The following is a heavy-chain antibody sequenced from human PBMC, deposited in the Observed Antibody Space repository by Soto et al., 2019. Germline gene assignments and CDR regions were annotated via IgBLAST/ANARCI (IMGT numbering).Heavy chain of an antibody. Sequence: ASVKVSCKASGYTFPSYGISWVRQALGQGLEWMGWISAYNGNTNYAQKLQGRVTMTTDTSTSTAYMELRSLRSDDTAVYYCARDLVQTVTTDDAFDIWGQGTMVTVSS. D-gene: IGHD4-17*01. CDR3: ARDLVQTVTTDDAFDI. V-gene: IGHV1-18*01. J-gene: IGHJ3*02. CDR2: ISAYNGNT. CDR1: GYTFPSYG.